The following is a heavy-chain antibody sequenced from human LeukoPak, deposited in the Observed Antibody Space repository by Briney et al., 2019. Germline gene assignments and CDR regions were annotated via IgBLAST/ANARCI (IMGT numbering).Heavy chain of an antibody. CDR2: INHSGST. J-gene: IGHJ4*02. D-gene: IGHD4-23*01. CDR3: ARGLSGTVVRRPDY. Sequence: SETLSLTCAVYGGSFSGYYWSWIRQPPGKGLEWIGEINHSGSTNYNLSLKSRVTISVDTSKNQFSLKVRSVTAADTAVYYCARGLSGTVVRRPDYWGRGTLVTVSS. V-gene: IGHV4-34*01. CDR1: GGSFSGYY.